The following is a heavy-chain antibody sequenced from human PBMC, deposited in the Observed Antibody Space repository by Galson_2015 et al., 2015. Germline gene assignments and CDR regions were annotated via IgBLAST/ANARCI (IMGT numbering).Heavy chain of an antibody. CDR2: ISYDGSNK. CDR1: GFTFSSYA. Sequence: SLRLSCAASGFTFSSYAMHWVRQAPGKGLEWVAVISYDGSNKYYADSVKGRFTISRDNSKNTLYLQMNSLRAEDTAVYYCARDHFESQAVKSGGYYYYTDVWGKGSTVTVSS. D-gene: IGHD3-9*01. CDR3: ARDHFESQAVKSGGYYYYTDV. J-gene: IGHJ6*03. V-gene: IGHV3-30-3*01.